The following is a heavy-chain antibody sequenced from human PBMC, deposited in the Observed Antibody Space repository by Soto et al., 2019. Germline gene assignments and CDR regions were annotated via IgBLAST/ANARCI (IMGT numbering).Heavy chain of an antibody. J-gene: IGHJ2*01. V-gene: IGHV3-23*01. CDR3: AKDGATWITCFDL. D-gene: IGHD3-16*01. CDR2: ISGSGGST. CDR1: GFTFSNYA. Sequence: EVQLLESGGGLVQPGGSLRLSCAASGFTFSNYAMTWVRQAPGKGLEWVSSISGSGGSTYYADSVKGRFTISRDNSRNTVHLQMNSLGAEDTAVYFCAKDGATWITCFDLWGRGTLVTVSS.